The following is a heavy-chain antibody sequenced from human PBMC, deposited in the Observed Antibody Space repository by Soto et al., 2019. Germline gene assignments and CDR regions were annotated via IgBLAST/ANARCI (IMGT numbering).Heavy chain of an antibody. V-gene: IGHV1-69*13. CDR1: GGTFSSYA. Sequence: SVKVSCKASGGTFSSYAISWVRQAPGQGLEWMGGIIPIFGTANYAQKFQGRVTITADESTSTAYMELSSLRSEDTAVYYCAREEPYYDSSGYYLRPQYYFDYWGQGTLVTVSS. CDR3: AREEPYYDSSGYYLRPQYYFDY. D-gene: IGHD3-22*01. CDR2: IIPIFGTA. J-gene: IGHJ4*02.